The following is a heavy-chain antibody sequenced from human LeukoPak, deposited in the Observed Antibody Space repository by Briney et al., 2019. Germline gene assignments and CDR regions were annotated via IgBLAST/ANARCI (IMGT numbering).Heavy chain of an antibody. CDR2: MNHSGSN. CDR3: AGCALWYQRYPFFY. CDR1: GGSFSGYY. V-gene: IGHV4-34*01. J-gene: IGHJ4*02. D-gene: IGHD2-2*01. Sequence: SETLSLTCAVYGGSFSGYYWSWLRQPPGKGLEWVGEMNHSGSNNYNPSLKRRVNISVHTSKNQFSLKLSSVTAADTSVYYCAGCALWYQRYPFFYWGQGTPVTAAS.